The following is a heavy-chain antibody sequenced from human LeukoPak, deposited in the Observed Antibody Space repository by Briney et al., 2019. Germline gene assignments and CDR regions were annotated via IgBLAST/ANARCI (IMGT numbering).Heavy chain of an antibody. J-gene: IGHJ4*02. CDR2: ISYDGSDK. CDR3: AKVADYGDYGYFDY. CDR1: GFTFSSYA. Sequence: GGSLRLSCAASGFTFSSYAMHWVRQAPGKGLEWVAVISYDGSDKYYADAVKGRFTISRDNSKNTLYLQMNSLRAEDTAVYYCAKVADYGDYGYFDYWGQGTLVTVSS. V-gene: IGHV3-30*04. D-gene: IGHD4-17*01.